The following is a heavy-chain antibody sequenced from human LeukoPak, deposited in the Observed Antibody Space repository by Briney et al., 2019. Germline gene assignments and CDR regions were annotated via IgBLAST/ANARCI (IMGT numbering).Heavy chain of an antibody. D-gene: IGHD3-16*02. CDR2: IYPGDSDT. Sequence: GESLKISCQGSGYSFTSYWIGWVRQMPGKGLEWMGIIYPGDSDTRYSPSFQGQVTISADKSISTVYLQWSSLKASDTAMYYCARGGDYVWGSYRYTRYFDYWGQGTLVTVSS. CDR1: GYSFTSYW. J-gene: IGHJ4*02. CDR3: ARGGDYVWGSYRYTRYFDY. V-gene: IGHV5-51*01.